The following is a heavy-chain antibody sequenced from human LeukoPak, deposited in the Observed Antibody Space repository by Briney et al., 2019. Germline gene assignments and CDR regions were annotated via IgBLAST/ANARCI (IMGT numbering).Heavy chain of an antibody. J-gene: IGHJ4*02. CDR3: AKMVGSGWYYDY. D-gene: IGHD6-19*01. V-gene: IGHV3-23*01. CDR2: ISGSGGST. CDR1: GFTFSSYG. Sequence: GGTLRLSCAASGFTFSSYGMSWVRQAPGKGLEWVSAISGSGGSTYYADSVKGRFTISRDNSKNTLYLQMNSLRAEDTAVYYCAKMVGSGWYYDYWGQGTLVTVSS.